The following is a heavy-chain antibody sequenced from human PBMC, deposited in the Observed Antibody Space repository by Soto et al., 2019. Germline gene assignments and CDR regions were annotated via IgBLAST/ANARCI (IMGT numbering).Heavy chain of an antibody. CDR1: GYSFTNND. CDR3: ARMVTFGSFTWFDT. J-gene: IGHJ5*02. V-gene: IGHV1-8*01. Sequence: ASVKVSCKASGYSFTNNDVSWVRQATGQGLEWMGWMNPGSGDTGYAQKFQGRVTMTRDISIATAYLELSSLRSDDTAIYYCARMVTFGSFTWFDTWAQGAVLTISS. D-gene: IGHD3-16*01. CDR2: MNPGSGDT.